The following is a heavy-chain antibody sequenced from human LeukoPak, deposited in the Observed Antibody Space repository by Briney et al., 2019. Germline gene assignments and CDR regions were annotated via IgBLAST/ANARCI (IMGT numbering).Heavy chain of an antibody. J-gene: IGHJ6*02. V-gene: IGHV3-9*01. CDR3: ARDQYGDFYYGMDV. Sequence: GGSLRLSCAASGFTFDDYAMHWVRQAPGKGLEWVSGISWNSGSIGYADSVKGRFTISRDNAKNTLYLQMNSLRAEDTAVYYCARDQYGDFYYGMDVWGQGTTVTVSS. CDR1: GFTFDDYA. CDR2: ISWNSGSI. D-gene: IGHD4-17*01.